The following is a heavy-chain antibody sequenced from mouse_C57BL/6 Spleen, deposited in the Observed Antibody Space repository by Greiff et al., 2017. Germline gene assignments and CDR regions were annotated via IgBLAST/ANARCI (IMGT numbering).Heavy chain of an antibody. J-gene: IGHJ2*01. CDR1: GFTFTDYY. V-gene: IGHV7-3*01. CDR2: IRNKANGYTT. CDR3: ARSEDLYYFDY. Sequence: EVQLVESGGGLVQPGGSLSLSCAASGFTFTDYYMSWVRQPPGKALEWLGFIRNKANGYTTEYSASVKGRFSISRDNSQSILYLQMNALRAEDSATYYCARSEDLYYFDYWGQGTTLTVSS.